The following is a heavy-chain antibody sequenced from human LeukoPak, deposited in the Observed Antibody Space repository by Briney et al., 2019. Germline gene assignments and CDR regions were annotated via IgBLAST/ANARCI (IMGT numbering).Heavy chain of an antibody. V-gene: IGHV4-59*08. Sequence: IYHSGSTNYTPARKSRVTISVNTTKKKYTKKQSAVTAADTAVYYCARERLLTGYSYFDYWGQGTLVTVSS. CDR2: IYHSGST. D-gene: IGHD3-9*01. CDR3: ARERLLTGYSYFDY. J-gene: IGHJ4*02.